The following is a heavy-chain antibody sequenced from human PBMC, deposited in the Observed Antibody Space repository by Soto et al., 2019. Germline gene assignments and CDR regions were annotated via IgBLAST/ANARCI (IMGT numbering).Heavy chain of an antibody. Sequence: GASVKVSCKASGGTFSSYAISWVRQAPGQGLEWMGGIIPSFGTANYAQKFQGRVTITADESTSTAYMELSSLRPEDTAVYYCARVKDYYGSGSYYYYYGMDVWGQGTTVTVSS. CDR1: GGTFSSYA. CDR2: IIPSFGTA. D-gene: IGHD3-10*01. J-gene: IGHJ6*02. V-gene: IGHV1-69*13. CDR3: ARVKDYYGSGSYYYYYGMDV.